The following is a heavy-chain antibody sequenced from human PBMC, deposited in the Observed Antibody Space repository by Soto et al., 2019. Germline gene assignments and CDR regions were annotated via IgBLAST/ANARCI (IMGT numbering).Heavy chain of an antibody. V-gene: IGHV4-59*01. Sequence: SETLSLTCTVSGGSISSYYWSWIRQPPGKGLEWIGYIYYSGSTNYNPSLKSRVTISVDTSKNQFSLKLSSVTAADTAVYYCARDQSVYYDFWSGYYAHNWFDPWGQGTLVTVSS. CDR2: IYYSGST. CDR3: ARDQSVYYDFWSGYYAHNWFDP. J-gene: IGHJ5*02. D-gene: IGHD3-3*01. CDR1: GGSISSYY.